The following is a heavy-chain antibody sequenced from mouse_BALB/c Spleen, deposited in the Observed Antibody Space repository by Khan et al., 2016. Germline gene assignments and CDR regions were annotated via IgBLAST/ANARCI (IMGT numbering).Heavy chain of an antibody. CDR2: ISYDGSN. CDR1: GYSITSGYY. J-gene: IGHJ1*01. Sequence: VQLKESGPGLVKPSQSLSLTCSVTGYSITSGYYWNWIRQFPGNKLEWMGYISYDGSNNYNPSLKNRISITRDTSKNQFFLKLNSVTTEDTATYYCASQLTGWYFDVWGAGTTVTVSS. CDR3: ASQLTGWYFDV. D-gene: IGHD4-1*01. V-gene: IGHV3-6*02.